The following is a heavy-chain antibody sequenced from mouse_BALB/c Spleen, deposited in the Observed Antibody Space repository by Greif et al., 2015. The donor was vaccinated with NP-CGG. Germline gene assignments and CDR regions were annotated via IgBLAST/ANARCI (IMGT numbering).Heavy chain of an antibody. CDR1: GSNINDTY. CDR3: ARSGYYGSSYWYFDV. J-gene: IGHJ1*01. Sequence: EVQLQQSGAELVKPGASVKLSCTASGSNINDTYMHWVKQRPEQGLEWIGRIDPANGNTKYDPKFQGKATITADTSSNTAYLQLSSMTSEDTAVYYCARSGYYGSSYWYFDVWGAGTTVTVSS. V-gene: IGHV14-3*02. D-gene: IGHD1-1*01. CDR2: IDPANGNT.